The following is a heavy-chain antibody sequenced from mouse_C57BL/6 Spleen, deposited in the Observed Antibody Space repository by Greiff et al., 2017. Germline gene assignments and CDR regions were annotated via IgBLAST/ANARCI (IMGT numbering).Heavy chain of an antibody. D-gene: IGHD6-1*01. Sequence: QVQLQQPGAELVKPGASVKLSCKASGYTFTSYWMHWVKQRPGQGLEWIGMIHPNSGSTNYNEKFKSKATLTVDKSSSTAYMQLSSLTSEDSAVYYCARGATQEAWFAYWGHGTLVTVSA. CDR1: GYTFTSYW. V-gene: IGHV1-64*01. CDR2: IHPNSGST. CDR3: ARGATQEAWFAY. J-gene: IGHJ3*01.